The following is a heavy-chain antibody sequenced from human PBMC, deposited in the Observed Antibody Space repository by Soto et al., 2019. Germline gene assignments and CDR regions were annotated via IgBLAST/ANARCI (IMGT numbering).Heavy chain of an antibody. V-gene: IGHV3-21*01. CDR2: ISSSSSHI. J-gene: IGHJ4*02. D-gene: IGHD2-21*01. CDR3: ASMNVVAAENAFDI. CDR1: GFTLSSYS. Sequence: GGSLRLSCAASGFTLSSYSMNWVRQAPGKGLEWVTCISSSSSHIYYVDSVKGRFTISRDNAKNSLYLQMNSLRVEDTAVYYCASMNVVAAENAFDIWGQGTLVTVSS.